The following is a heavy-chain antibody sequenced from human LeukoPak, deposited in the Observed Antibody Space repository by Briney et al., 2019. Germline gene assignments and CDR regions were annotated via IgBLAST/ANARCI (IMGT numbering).Heavy chain of an antibody. V-gene: IGHV3-48*03. J-gene: IGHJ6*04. CDR1: GFTFSSYE. CDR2: ISSCGSTI. Sequence: GGSLRLSCAASGFTFSSYEMNWVRQAPGKGLEWVSYISSCGSTIYYADSVKGRFTISRDNAKNSLYLQMNSLRAEDTAVYYCARAVLLRYRPSDYYGMDVWGKGTTVTVSS. D-gene: IGHD2-15*01. CDR3: ARAVLLRYRPSDYYGMDV.